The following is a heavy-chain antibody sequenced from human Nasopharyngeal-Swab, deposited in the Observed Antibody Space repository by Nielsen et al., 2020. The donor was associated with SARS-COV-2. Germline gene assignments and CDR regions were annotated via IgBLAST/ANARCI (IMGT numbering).Heavy chain of an antibody. Sequence: GESLKISCAASGFTFSDYAMHWVRQAPGKGPEWLSVISYGGSNKDYADSVKGRFTISRDNSKNTLYLQMNSLRAEDTAVYYCAKDLFQVVRGLYHYYGMDVWGQGTTVTVSS. D-gene: IGHD3-10*01. CDR3: AKDLFQVVRGLYHYYGMDV. J-gene: IGHJ6*02. CDR2: ISYGGSNK. V-gene: IGHV3-30*18. CDR1: GFTFSDYA.